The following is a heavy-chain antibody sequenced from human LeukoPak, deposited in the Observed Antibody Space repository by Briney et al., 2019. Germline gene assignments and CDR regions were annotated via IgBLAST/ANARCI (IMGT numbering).Heavy chain of an antibody. CDR2: INPNSGGT. CDR3: AAGPVYDYFEF. CDR1: EYSFTDYY. Sequence: ASVKVSCKASEYSFTDYYIHWVRQAPGQGREWMGWINPNSGGTNSAQKFQVRITLTRDTSISTAYMELSRLGSDDTAVYYCAAGPVYDYFEFWGQGTLVTVSS. J-gene: IGHJ4*02. D-gene: IGHD3-22*01. V-gene: IGHV1-2*02.